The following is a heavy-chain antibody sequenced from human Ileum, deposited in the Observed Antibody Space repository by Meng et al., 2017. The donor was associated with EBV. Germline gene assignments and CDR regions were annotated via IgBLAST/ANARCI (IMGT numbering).Heavy chain of an antibody. CDR2: ISHTGTT. J-gene: IGHJ5*02. D-gene: IGHD4-23*01. CDR1: GGSFSNYY. V-gene: IGHV4-34*01. Sequence: VHAPQWGAGLLKPPETLSLTCGVYGGSFSNYYWTWIRQPPGKGLEWIGEISHTGTTKYNPSLKNRVTISLDTSNNQFSLNLNSVTAADTALYYCARYGTCGANSFYCFDPWGQGTLVTVSS. CDR3: ARYGTCGANSFYCFDP.